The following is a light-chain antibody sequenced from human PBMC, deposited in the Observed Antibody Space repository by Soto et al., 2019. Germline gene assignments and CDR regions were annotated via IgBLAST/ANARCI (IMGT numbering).Light chain of an antibody. V-gene: IGKV3-20*01. CDR3: QQYGSSPIT. CDR2: GAS. CDR1: QSVSSSY. J-gene: IGKJ5*01. Sequence: EMVLTQSPAILSVSPGESATLSCRASQSVSSSYLAWYQQKPGQAPRLLIHGASSRATGIPDRISGSGSGTDFTLTISRLEPEDFAVYYCQQYGSSPITFGQGTRLEIK.